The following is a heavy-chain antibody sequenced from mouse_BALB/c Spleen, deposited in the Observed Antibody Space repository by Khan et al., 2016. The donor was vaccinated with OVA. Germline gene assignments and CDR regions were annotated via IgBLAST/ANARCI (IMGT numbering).Heavy chain of an antibody. CDR2: IYPGNGYT. V-gene: IGHV1S134*01. D-gene: IGHD2-12*01. Sequence: EVQLQESGAELGRPGSSVKLSCKTSGSTFTSFGIKWVKQRPGQGLQWIGYIYPGNGYTEYNEKFQGKAILNSDTSSSTAYMKRRSLPSEDSATQFWTTAYYRYYFDYRRHGTTLTFSS. J-gene: IGHJ2*01. CDR1: GSTFTSFG. CDR3: TTAYYRYYFDY.